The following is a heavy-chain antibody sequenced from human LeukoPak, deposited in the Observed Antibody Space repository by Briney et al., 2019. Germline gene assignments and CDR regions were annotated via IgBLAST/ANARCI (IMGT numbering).Heavy chain of an antibody. CDR2: ISGSGGST. V-gene: IGHV3-23*01. J-gene: IGHJ4*02. CDR3: AKISNYYGSTDY. D-gene: IGHD3-10*01. Sequence: SAISGSGGSTYYADSVKGRFTISRDNSKNTLYLQMNGLRAEDAAVYYCAKISNYYGSTDYWGQGTLVTVSS.